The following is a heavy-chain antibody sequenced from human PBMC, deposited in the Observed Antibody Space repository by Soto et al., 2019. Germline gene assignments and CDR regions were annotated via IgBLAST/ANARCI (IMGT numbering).Heavy chain of an antibody. J-gene: IGHJ4*02. CDR3: ARDAYDYGDFAGIGY. CDR2: INPSGGST. V-gene: IGHV1-46*01. Sequence: ASVKVSCKASGYTFTSYYMHWVRQAPGQGLEWMGIINPSGGSTSYAQKFQGRVTMTRDTSTSTVYMELSSLRSEDTAVYYCARDAYDYGDFAGIGYWGQGTLVTVSS. CDR1: GYTFTSYY. D-gene: IGHD4-17*01.